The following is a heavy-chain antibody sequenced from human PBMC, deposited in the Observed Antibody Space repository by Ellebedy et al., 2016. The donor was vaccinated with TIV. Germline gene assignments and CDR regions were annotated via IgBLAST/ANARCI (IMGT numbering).Heavy chain of an antibody. CDR2: INQDGSDK. CDR3: ATDGSYGDYRSPAHAFEK. CDR1: GFSFRSYW. V-gene: IGHV3-7*01. Sequence: GGSLRLSCAASGFSFRSYWMSWVRQAPGKGLEWVANINQDGSDKYYVDSVRGQLTISRDNAKNSLYLQMNSLRAEDTAVYYCATDGSYGDYRSPAHAFEKWGQGTMAIVSS. D-gene: IGHD4-17*01. J-gene: IGHJ3*02.